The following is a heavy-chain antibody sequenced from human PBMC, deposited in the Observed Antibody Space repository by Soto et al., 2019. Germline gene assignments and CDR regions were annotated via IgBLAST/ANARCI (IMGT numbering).Heavy chain of an antibody. Sequence: GGSLRLSCAASGFTFSSYGMHWVRQAPGKGLEWVAVIWYDGSNKYYADSVKGRFTISRDNSKNTLYLQMNSLRAEDTAVYYCASNTRGWYFATFDYWGQGTLVTVSS. CDR3: ASNTRGWYFATFDY. V-gene: IGHV3-33*01. D-gene: IGHD6-19*01. CDR1: GFTFSSYG. CDR2: IWYDGSNK. J-gene: IGHJ4*02.